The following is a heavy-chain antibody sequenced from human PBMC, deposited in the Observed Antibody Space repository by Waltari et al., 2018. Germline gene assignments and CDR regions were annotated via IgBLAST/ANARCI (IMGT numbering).Heavy chain of an antibody. CDR3: ARGRGTPTIFGVVINDY. D-gene: IGHD3-3*01. Sequence: EVQLVESGGGLVKPGGSLRLSCAASGFTFSSYSMNWIRPAPGQGLEWVSSISSSSSYIYYADSVKGRFTISRDNAKNSLYLQMNSLRAEDTAVYYCARGRGTPTIFGVVINDYWGQGTLVTVSS. V-gene: IGHV3-21*01. J-gene: IGHJ4*02. CDR1: GFTFSSYS. CDR2: ISSSSSYI.